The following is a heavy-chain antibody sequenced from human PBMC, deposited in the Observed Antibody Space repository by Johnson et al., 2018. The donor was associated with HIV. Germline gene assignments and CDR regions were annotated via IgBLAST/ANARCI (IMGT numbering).Heavy chain of an antibody. D-gene: IGHD1-26*01. CDR2: IRYDGRNN. CDR3: AKEFKGVSGSYRAFDAFDI. CDR1: GFTFSSYG. Sequence: VQLVESGGGVVQPGGSLRLSCAASGFTFSSYGMHWVRQAPGKGLEWVAFIRYDGRNNYYADSVKGRFTISRDNSKNTLYLQMNSLRAEDTAVYYCAKEFKGVSGSYRAFDAFDIWGQGTMVTVSS. J-gene: IGHJ3*02. V-gene: IGHV3-30*02.